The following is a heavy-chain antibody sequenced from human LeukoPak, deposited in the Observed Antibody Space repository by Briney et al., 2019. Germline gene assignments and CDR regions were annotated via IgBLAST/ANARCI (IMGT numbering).Heavy chain of an antibody. CDR3: ARLRTTWAFDI. J-gene: IGHJ3*02. CDR1: GGSFSGYY. D-gene: IGHD4-17*01. Sequence: SETLSLTCAVYGGSFSGYYWSWIRQPPGKGLEWIGEINHSGSTNYNPSLKSRVTISVDTSKNQISLKLSSVTAADTAVYYCARLRTTWAFDIWGQGTMVTVSS. V-gene: IGHV4-34*01. CDR2: INHSGST.